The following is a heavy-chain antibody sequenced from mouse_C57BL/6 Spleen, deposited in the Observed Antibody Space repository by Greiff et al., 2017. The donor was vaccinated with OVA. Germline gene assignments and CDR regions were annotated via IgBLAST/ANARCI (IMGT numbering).Heavy chain of an antibody. Sequence: EVQVVESGGGLVQPQGSLKLSCAASGFTFNTYAMHWVRQAPGKGLEWVARIRSKSSNYATYYADSVKDRFTISRDDSQSMLYLQMNNLKTEDTAMYYCVGDKGYPYYFDYWGQGTTLTVSS. V-gene: IGHV10-3*01. CDR2: IRSKSSNYAT. J-gene: IGHJ2*01. CDR1: GFTFNTYA. CDR3: VGDKGYPYYFDY. D-gene: IGHD2-2*01.